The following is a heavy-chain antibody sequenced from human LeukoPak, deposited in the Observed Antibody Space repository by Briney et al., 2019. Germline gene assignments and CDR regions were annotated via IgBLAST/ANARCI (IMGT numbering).Heavy chain of an antibody. V-gene: IGHV4-39*01. J-gene: IGHJ5*02. Sequence: SETLSLTCTVSGGSISSSSYYWGWIRQPPGKGLEWIGSIYYSGSTYYNPSLKSRVTISVDTSKNQFSLKLSSVTAADTAVYYCARCPNYYDSSGYAVRSDPWGQGTLVTVSS. CDR3: ARCPNYYDSSGYAVRSDP. D-gene: IGHD3-22*01. CDR2: IYYSGST. CDR1: GGSISSSSYY.